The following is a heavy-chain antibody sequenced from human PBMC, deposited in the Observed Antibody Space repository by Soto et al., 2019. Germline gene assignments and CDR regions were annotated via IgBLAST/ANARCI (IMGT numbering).Heavy chain of an antibody. V-gene: IGHV1-69*08. D-gene: IGHD3-9*01. Sequence: QVQLVQSGAEVKKPGSSVKVSCKASGGTFSSYTISWVRQAPGQGLEWMGRIIPILGIANYAQKFQGRVXIXAXXSTSTAYRELSSLRSEDTAVYYCARDGYFDWYFDLWGRGTLVTVSS. CDR3: ARDGYFDWYFDL. J-gene: IGHJ2*01. CDR2: IIPILGIA. CDR1: GGTFSSYT.